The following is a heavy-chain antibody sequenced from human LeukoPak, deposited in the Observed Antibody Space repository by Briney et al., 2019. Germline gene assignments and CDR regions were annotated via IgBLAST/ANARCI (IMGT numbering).Heavy chain of an antibody. D-gene: IGHD2-2*01. J-gene: IGHJ4*02. V-gene: IGHV4-34*01. CDR1: GVSFGRYS. Sequence: PSETLSVTCAVSGVSFGRYSWTWIRQSPGKGLECIGEINFSGYTKYNPSLKSRVTMSVDTSKNQFSLKLASVTAADTAIYFCARVGSTPAKFDHWGQGTLVTVSS. CDR2: INFSGYT. CDR3: ARVGSTPAKFDH.